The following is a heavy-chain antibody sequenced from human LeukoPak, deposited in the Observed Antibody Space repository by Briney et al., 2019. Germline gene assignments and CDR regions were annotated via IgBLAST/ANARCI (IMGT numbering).Heavy chain of an antibody. CDR2: IYHSGST. Sequence: PSETLSLTCAVSGGFISSGGYSWSWIRQPPGKGLEWIGYIYHSGSTYYNPSLKSRVTISVDRSKNQFSLKLSSVTAADTAVYYCARAQTMVRGVTYWYFDLWGRGTLVTVSS. CDR3: ARAQTMVRGVTYWYFDL. V-gene: IGHV4-30-2*01. J-gene: IGHJ2*01. CDR1: GGFISSGGYS. D-gene: IGHD3-10*01.